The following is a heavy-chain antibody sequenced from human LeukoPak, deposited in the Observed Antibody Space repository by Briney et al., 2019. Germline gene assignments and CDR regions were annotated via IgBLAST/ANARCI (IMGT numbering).Heavy chain of an antibody. J-gene: IGHJ4*02. D-gene: IGHD5-12*01. Sequence: ASVKVSCKASGYTFTSYGISWVRQAPGQGLEWMGWISGYNGNTNYGQKLQGRVTMTTDTSTSTAYMELRSLRSDDTAVYYCVLGGRMATITKLDYFDYWGQGTLVTVSS. CDR3: VLGGRMATITKLDYFDY. CDR1: GYTFTSYG. V-gene: IGHV1-18*01. CDR2: ISGYNGNT.